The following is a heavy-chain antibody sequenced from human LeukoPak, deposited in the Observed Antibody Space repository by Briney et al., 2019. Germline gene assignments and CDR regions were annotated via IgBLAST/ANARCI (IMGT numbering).Heavy chain of an antibody. V-gene: IGHV1-18*01. D-gene: IGHD3-22*01. Sequence: GASVKVSCKASGYTFGSYGISWVRQAPGQGLEWMGWISAYNGNTNYAQKLQGRATMTTDTSTSTAYMELRSLRSDDTAVYYCARDVKSYYYDSSGYRWDYWGQGTLVTVSS. J-gene: IGHJ4*02. CDR3: ARDVKSYYYDSSGYRWDY. CDR2: ISAYNGNT. CDR1: GYTFGSYG.